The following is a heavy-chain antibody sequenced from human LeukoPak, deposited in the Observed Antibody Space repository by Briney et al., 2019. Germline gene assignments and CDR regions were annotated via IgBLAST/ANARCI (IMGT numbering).Heavy chain of an antibody. D-gene: IGHD3-10*01. J-gene: IGHJ5*02. V-gene: IGHV1-46*01. Sequence: ASVKVSCKASGYTFTSYYMHWVRQAPGQGLEWMGIINPSGGSTSYAQKFQGRVTMTRDMSTSTVYMELSSLRSEDTAVYYCARSSYAHWFDPWGQGTLVTVSS. CDR2: INPSGGST. CDR1: GYTFTSYY. CDR3: ARSSYAHWFDP.